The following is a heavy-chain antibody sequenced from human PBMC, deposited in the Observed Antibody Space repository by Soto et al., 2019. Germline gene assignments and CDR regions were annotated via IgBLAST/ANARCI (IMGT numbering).Heavy chain of an antibody. V-gene: IGHV1-18*01. J-gene: IGHJ6*02. CDR3: ASSFTSSQWRYGMDV. CDR2: ISAYNGNT. CDR1: GYTFTNYV. D-gene: IGHD2-2*01. Sequence: ASVKVSCKASGYTFTNYVISWVRQAPGQGLEWMGWISAYNGNTNYAQKLQGRVTMTTDTSTSTAYMELRSLRSDDTAVYYCASSFTSSQWRYGMDVWGQGTTVTVSS.